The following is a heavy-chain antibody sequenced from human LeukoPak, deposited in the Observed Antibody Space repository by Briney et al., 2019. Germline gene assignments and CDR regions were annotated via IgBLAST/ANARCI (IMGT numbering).Heavy chain of an antibody. CDR2: ISSSGSTI. D-gene: IGHD2-15*01. V-gene: IGHV3-48*03. CDR1: GFTFSSYE. J-gene: IGHJ4*02. Sequence: GGSLRLSCAASGFTFSSYEMNWVRQAPGKGLEWVSYISSSGSTIYYADSVKGRFTISRDNARNSLYLQMNSLRAEDTAVYYCARDHEEYCSGGSCSRFDYWGQGTLVTVSS. CDR3: ARDHEEYCSGGSCSRFDY.